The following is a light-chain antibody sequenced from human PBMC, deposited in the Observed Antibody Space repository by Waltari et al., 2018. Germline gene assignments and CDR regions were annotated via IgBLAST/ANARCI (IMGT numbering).Light chain of an antibody. CDR1: NIGSKS. V-gene: IGLV3-21*04. Sequence: SYVVTQSPSVSVAPGETARITCGGDNIGSKSVHWYQQRPGQAPALVISYDSDRPSGIPARFSGANSGNTATLTISWVEAEDEADYYCLVWHSTIDHQGVFGGGTKLTVL. J-gene: IGLJ2*01. CDR2: YDS. CDR3: LVWHSTIDHQGV.